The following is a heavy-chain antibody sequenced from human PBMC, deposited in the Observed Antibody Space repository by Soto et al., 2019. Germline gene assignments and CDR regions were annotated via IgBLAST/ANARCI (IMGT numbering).Heavy chain of an antibody. CDR3: ARGGSALGYCSSTSCYTGPGGTLGYYYYGMDV. D-gene: IGHD2-2*02. J-gene: IGHJ6*02. CDR2: IYYSGST. CDR1: GGSISSGGYY. V-gene: IGHV4-31*03. Sequence: PSEILSLTCTVSGGSISSGGYYWSWIRQHPGKGLEWIGYIYYSGSTYYNPSLKSRVTISADTSKNQFSLKLSSVTAADTAVYYCARGGSALGYCSSTSCYTGPGGTLGYYYYGMDVWGQGTTVTVSS.